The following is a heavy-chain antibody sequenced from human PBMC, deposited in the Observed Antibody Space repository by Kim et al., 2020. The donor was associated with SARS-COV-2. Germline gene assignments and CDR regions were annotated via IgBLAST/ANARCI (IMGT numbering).Heavy chain of an antibody. CDR2: IDGTSGYI. CDR1: GFIFSSYS. Sequence: LSLTCAASGFIFSSYSMNWVRQAPGMGLEWVSSIDGTSGYIYYADSVKGRFTTSRDNAKNSVYLQMNSLRADDPAGYHCARDRGDGYSPVDYWGQGT. V-gene: IGHV3-21*01. J-gene: IGHJ4*02. D-gene: IGHD5-18*01. CDR3: ARDRGDGYSPVDY.